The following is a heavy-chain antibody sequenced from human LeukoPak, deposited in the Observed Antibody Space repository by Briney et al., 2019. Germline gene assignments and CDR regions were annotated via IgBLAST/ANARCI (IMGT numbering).Heavy chain of an antibody. CDR3: AREGSTSLFDY. CDR2: IYYSGST. D-gene: IGHD2-2*01. J-gene: IGHJ4*02. Sequence: PSETLSLTCTVSGGSISSSSYYWGCIRQPPGKGLEWIGIIYYSGSTYYNPSLKSRVTISVDTFKNQFSLKLSSVTAADTAVYYCAREGSTSLFDYWGQGTLVTVSS. CDR1: GGSISSSSYY. V-gene: IGHV4-39*07.